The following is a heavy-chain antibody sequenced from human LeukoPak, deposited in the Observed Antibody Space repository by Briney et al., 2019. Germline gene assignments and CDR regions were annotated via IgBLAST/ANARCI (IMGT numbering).Heavy chain of an antibody. D-gene: IGHD3-3*01. CDR2: INHSGST. CDR3: AASLRSRYYFDY. V-gene: IGHV4-34*01. CDR1: GGSFSGYY. Sequence: SETLSLTCAVYGGSFSGYYWSWIRQPPGKGLEWIGEINHSGSTNYNPSLKSRVTISVDTSKNQFSLKLSSVTAADTAVYYCAASLRSRYYFDYWGQGTLVTVSS. J-gene: IGHJ4*02.